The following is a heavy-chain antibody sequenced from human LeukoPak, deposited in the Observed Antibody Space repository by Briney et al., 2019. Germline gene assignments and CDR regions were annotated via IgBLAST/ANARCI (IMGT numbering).Heavy chain of an antibody. D-gene: IGHD6-13*01. J-gene: IGHJ4*02. CDR2: IYYSGST. CDR1: GGSISSGDYY. Sequence: SETLSLTXTVSGGSISSGDYYWSWIRQPPGKGLEWIGYIYYSGSTYYNPSLKSRVTISVDTSKNQFSLKLSSVTAADTAVYYCAREPRAAGDGYYFDYWGQGTLVTVSS. V-gene: IGHV4-30-4*08. CDR3: AREPRAAGDGYYFDY.